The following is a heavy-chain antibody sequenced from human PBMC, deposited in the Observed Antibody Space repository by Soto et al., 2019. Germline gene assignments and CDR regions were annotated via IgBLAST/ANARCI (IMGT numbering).Heavy chain of an antibody. CDR1: GFTFSSYA. V-gene: IGHV3-23*01. D-gene: IGHD1-26*01. Sequence: EVQLLESGGGLVQPGGSLRLSCAASGFTFSSYAMRWVRQAPVKGLEWVSAISGSGDSTYYADSVKGRFTISRDNSKNTLYLQMNSLRGEDTALYYCARRGSGSYYDYWGQGTLVTVSS. CDR2: ISGSGDST. CDR3: ARRGSGSYYDY. J-gene: IGHJ4*02.